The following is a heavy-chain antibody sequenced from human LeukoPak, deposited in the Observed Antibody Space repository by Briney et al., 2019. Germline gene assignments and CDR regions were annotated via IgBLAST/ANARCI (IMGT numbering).Heavy chain of an antibody. CDR3: ARVTGGSGSYYSPLHYYFDY. CDR1: VGSISSGYYY. CDR2: IYYSGST. V-gene: IGHV4-30-4*01. J-gene: IGHJ4*02. D-gene: IGHD3-10*01. Sequence: PSETLSLTCTVSVGSISSGYYYWSWIRQPPGKGLEWIGYIYYSGSTYYNPSLKSRVTISVDTSKNQFSLKLSSVTAADTAVYYCARVTGGSGSYYSPLHYYFDYWGQGTLVTVSS.